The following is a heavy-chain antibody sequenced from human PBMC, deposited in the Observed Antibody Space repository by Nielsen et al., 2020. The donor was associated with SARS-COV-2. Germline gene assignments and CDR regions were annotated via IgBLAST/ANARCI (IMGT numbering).Heavy chain of an antibody. CDR3: ARGDSWDYYYGMDV. CDR1: GFTFDDYV. J-gene: IGHJ6*02. CDR2: IGTAGDT. D-gene: IGHD3-22*01. Sequence: GESLKISCAASGFTFDDYVMHWVRQATGKGLEWVSAIGTAGDTYYPGSVKGRFTISRENAKNSLYLQMNSLRAGDTAVYYCARGDSWDYYYGMDVWGQGTTVTVSS. V-gene: IGHV3-13*04.